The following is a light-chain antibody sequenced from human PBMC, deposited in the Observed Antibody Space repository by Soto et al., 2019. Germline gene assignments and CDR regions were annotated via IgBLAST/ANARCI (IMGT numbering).Light chain of an antibody. V-gene: IGKV3-20*01. J-gene: IGKJ2*01. CDR3: QQYRV. CDR1: QSISSSY. CDR2: GAS. Sequence: EIVLTQSPGTLSLSPGERATLSCRASQSISSSYLAWYQQKPGQAPRLLIFGASSRATGIPDRFSGSGSGTQFTLTISRLEPEDSAVYYCQQYRVFGQGTKLEIK.